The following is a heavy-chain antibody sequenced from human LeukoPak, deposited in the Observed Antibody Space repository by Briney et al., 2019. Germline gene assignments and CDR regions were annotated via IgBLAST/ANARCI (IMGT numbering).Heavy chain of an antibody. CDR1: GFTFSSNA. V-gene: IGHV3-23*01. D-gene: IGHD5-18*01. J-gene: IGHJ4*02. CDR3: ARDQGDTAYYFDY. CDR2: ISNSGGTT. Sequence: GGSLRLSCAASGFTFSSNAMNWVRQAPGKGLEWVSAISNSGGTTLYADSVRGRFIISRDNSKNTLYLQMSSLRAEDTAVYYCARDQGDTAYYFDYWGQGTLVTVSS.